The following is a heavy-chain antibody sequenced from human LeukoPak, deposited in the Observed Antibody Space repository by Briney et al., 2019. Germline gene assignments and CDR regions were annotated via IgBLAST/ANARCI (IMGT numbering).Heavy chain of an antibody. CDR3: ARDLAVGATPRFFDH. J-gene: IGHJ4*02. V-gene: IGHV3-48*02. CDR2: ISSSSSTI. CDR1: GFTFSSYS. Sequence: PGGSLRLSCAASGFTFSSYSMNWVRQAPGKGLEWVSYISSSSSTIYYADSVKGRFTISRDNAKNSLYLQMNSLRDEDTAVYYCARDLAVGATPRFFDHWGQGTLVTVSS. D-gene: IGHD1-26*01.